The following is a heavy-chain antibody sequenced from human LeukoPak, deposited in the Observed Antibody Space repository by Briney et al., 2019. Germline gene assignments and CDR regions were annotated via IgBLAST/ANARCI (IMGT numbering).Heavy chain of an antibody. CDR2: INRDGSST. CDR3: ARAERWLQSFIS. Sequence: GGSLRLSCAASGFTFSSYWMHWVRQAPGKGLVWVSHINRDGSSTSYADSVTGRFTISRDNAKNTLYLQMNSLRAEDTAVYYCARAERWLQSFISWGQGTLVTVSS. CDR1: GFTFSSYW. D-gene: IGHD5-24*01. V-gene: IGHV3-74*01. J-gene: IGHJ5*02.